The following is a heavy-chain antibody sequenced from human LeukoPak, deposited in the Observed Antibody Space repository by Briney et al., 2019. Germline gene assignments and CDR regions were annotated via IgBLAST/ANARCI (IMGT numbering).Heavy chain of an antibody. CDR2: IIPIFGTA. Sequence: SVKVSCKASGGTFSSYAISWVRQAPGQGLEWMGGIIPIFGTANYAQKFQGRVTITADESTSTAYMELSSLRSEDTAVYYCARDRGSGRLDYFDYWGQGTLVTVSS. D-gene: IGHD1-26*01. V-gene: IGHV1-69*01. J-gene: IGHJ4*02. CDR1: GGTFSSYA. CDR3: ARDRGSGRLDYFDY.